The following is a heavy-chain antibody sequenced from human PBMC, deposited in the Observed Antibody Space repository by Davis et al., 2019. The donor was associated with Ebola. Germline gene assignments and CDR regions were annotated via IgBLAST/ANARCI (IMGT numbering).Heavy chain of an antibody. D-gene: IGHD2-8*01. CDR1: GFTFSSYA. Sequence: GGSLRLSCAASGFTFSSYALHWVRQAPGKGLEWVAVISYDGSNKYYADSVKGRFTISRDNSKNTLYLQMNSLRSDDTAVYYCARDYEWWGQGTLVTVSS. CDR2: ISYDGSNK. CDR3: ARDYEW. J-gene: IGHJ4*02. V-gene: IGHV3-30-3*01.